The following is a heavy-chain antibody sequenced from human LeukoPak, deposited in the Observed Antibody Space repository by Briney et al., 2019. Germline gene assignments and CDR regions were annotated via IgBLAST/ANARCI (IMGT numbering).Heavy chain of an antibody. J-gene: IGHJ6*03. CDR3: ARSGYSGRVYYYMDV. Sequence: PGGSLRLSCAASGFTFSTYSMNWVRQAPGKGLEYVSAISSNGGSTYYAKSVKGRFSVSRDNSKNTLYLQMGSLRAEDMAVYYCARSGYSGRVYYYMDVWGKGTTVTISS. CDR2: ISSNGGST. D-gene: IGHD5-12*01. V-gene: IGHV3-64*01. CDR1: GFTFSTYS.